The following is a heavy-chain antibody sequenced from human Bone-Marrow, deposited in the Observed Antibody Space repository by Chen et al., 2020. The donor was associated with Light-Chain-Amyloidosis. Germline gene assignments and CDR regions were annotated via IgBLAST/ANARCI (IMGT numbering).Heavy chain of an antibody. CDR3: ARRRDGYNFDY. V-gene: IGHV5-51*01. J-gene: IGHJ4*02. CDR2: IYPDDCDA. D-gene: IGHD5-12*01. Sequence: EVQLEQSGPEVKKPGESLKISCKGSGYTFPNYWIGWVRQMPGKGLEWMGVIYPDDCDARYSPPFEGQVPISADKSIPTAYLQWRSLKASDTAMYYCARRRDGYNFDYWGQGTLVTVSS. CDR1: GYTFPNYW.